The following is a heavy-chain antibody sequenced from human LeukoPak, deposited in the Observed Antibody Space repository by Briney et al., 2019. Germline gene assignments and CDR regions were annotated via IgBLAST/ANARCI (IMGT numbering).Heavy chain of an antibody. CDR3: ARVKVEYSYGEIDY. CDR2: ISSSSSYI. CDR1: GFTFSSYS. J-gene: IGHJ4*02. Sequence: GGSLRLSCAASGFTFSSYSMNWVRQAPGKGLEWVSSISSSSSYIYYADSVKGRFTISRDNAKNSLYLQMNSLRAEDTAVYYCARVKVEYSYGEIDYWGQGTLVTVSS. V-gene: IGHV3-21*01. D-gene: IGHD5-18*01.